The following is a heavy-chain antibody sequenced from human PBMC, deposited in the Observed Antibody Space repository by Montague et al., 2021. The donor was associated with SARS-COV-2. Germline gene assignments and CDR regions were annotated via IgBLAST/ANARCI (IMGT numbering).Heavy chain of an antibody. CDR2: ISNSGDIK. Sequence: SLSLSCAASGFIFSSYEMNWVRQAPGKGLEWVSYISNSGDIKYYADSVXGRFTISRDNAKNSLYLQMSSLRAEDTAVYYCARAGEDYYYDSSGFLYWGQGILVTVSS. CDR3: ARAGEDYYYDSSGFLY. CDR1: GFIFSSYE. D-gene: IGHD3-22*01. J-gene: IGHJ4*02. V-gene: IGHV3-48*03.